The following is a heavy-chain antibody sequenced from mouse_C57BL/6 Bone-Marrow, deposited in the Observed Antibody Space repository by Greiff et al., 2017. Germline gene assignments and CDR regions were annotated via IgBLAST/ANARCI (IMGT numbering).Heavy chain of an antibody. V-gene: IGHV5S21*01. CDR1: GFTFSSYA. CDR2: ISSGGDYI. Sequence: EVQVEESGEGLVKPGGSLKLSCAASGFTFSSYAMSWVRQTPEKRLEWVAYISSGGDYIYYADTVKGRFTISRDNARNTLYLQMSSLKSEDTAMYYCSRDQGGYMITNFAYWGQGTLVTVSA. D-gene: IGHD2-4*01. CDR3: SRDQGGYMITNFAY. J-gene: IGHJ3*01.